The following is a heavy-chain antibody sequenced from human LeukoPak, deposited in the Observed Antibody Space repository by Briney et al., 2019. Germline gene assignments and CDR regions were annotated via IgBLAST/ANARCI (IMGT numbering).Heavy chain of an antibody. V-gene: IGHV3-74*01. CDR2: INSDGSST. J-gene: IGHJ4*02. CDR3: ARDLGKRGYSYGTVDY. Sequence: PGGSLRLSCAASGFTFSSYAMSWVRQAPGKGLVWVSRINSDGSSTSYADSVKGRFTIPRDNAKNTLYLQMNSLRAEDTAVYYCARDLGKRGYSYGTVDYWGQGTLVTVSS. D-gene: IGHD5-18*01. CDR1: GFTFSSYA.